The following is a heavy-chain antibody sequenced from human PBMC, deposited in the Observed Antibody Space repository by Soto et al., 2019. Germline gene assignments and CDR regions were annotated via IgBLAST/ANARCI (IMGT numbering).Heavy chain of an antibody. D-gene: IGHD2-21*02. CDR2: IIPIFGTA. V-gene: IGHV1-69*13. CDR1: GGTFSSYA. Sequence: SVKVSCKASGGTFSSYAISWVRQAPGQGLEWMGGIIPIFGTANYAQKFQGRVTITADESTSTAYMELSSLRSEDTAVYYCARVVVTAIGHYYYYGMDAWGQGTTVTVSS. J-gene: IGHJ6*02. CDR3: ARVVVTAIGHYYYYGMDA.